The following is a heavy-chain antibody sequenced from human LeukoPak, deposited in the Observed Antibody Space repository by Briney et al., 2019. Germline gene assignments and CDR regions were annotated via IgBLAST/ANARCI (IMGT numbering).Heavy chain of an antibody. CDR1: GYTFANYG. V-gene: IGHV1-69*05. CDR2: IIPIFGTA. CDR3: ARHQHGDFWSGSSPFDY. D-gene: IGHD3-3*01. J-gene: IGHJ4*02. Sequence: ASVKVSCKASGYTFANYGITWVRQAPGQGLEWMGGIIPIFGTANYAQKFRGRVTITTDESTSTAYMELSSLRSQDTAVYYCARHQHGDFWSGSSPFDYWGQGTLVTVSS.